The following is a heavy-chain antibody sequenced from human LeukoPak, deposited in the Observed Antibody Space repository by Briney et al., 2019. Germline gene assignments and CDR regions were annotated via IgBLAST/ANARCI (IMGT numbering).Heavy chain of an antibody. V-gene: IGHV3-11*01. CDR2: ISSSGSTI. J-gene: IGHJ3*02. CDR1: GFTVSSNY. CDR3: ARTNDAFDI. Sequence: GGSLRLSCAASGFTVSSNYMSWVRQAPGKGLEWVSYISSSGSTIYYADSVKGRFTISRDNAKNSLYLQMNSLRAEDTAVYYCARTNDAFDIWGQGTMVTVSS.